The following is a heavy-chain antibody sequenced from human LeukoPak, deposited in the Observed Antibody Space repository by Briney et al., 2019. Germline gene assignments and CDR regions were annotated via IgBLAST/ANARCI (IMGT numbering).Heavy chain of an antibody. CDR2: IYSGGTT. D-gene: IGHD6-19*01. V-gene: IGHV3-53*01. CDR3: ARDSQHHSSASEY. CDR1: GFTISTNY. J-gene: IGHJ4*02. Sequence: GGSLRLSCAPSGFTISTNYMSWVRQASGKGLGWGSIIYSGGTTYYADSVKGRFTISRDNSKNMLYLQMNNLRAEDTAVYYCARDSQHHSSASEYWGQGTLVTVSS.